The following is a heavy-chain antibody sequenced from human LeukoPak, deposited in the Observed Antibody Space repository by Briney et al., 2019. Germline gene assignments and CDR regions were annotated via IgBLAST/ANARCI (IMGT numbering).Heavy chain of an antibody. D-gene: IGHD5-18*01. CDR1: GFTFSDYY. CDR2: ISSSSSYT. J-gene: IGHJ4*02. CDR3: GRYVKTPRYSYGAIDI. V-gene: IGHV3-11*06. Sequence: GGSLRLSCAASGFTFSDYYMSWIRQAPGKGLVWVSYISSSSSYTNYADSVKGRFTISRDNAKNSLYLQMNSLRAEDTGVYYCGRYVKTPRYSYGAIDIGGEGTRVTVSS.